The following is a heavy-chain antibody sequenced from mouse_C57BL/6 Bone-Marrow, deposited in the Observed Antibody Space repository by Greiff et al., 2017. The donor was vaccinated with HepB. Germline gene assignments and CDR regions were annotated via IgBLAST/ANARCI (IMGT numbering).Heavy chain of an antibody. Sequence: VQLQQPGAELVKPGASVKMSCKASGYTFTSYWITWVKQRPGQGLEWIGDIYPGSGSTNYNEKFKSKATLTVDTSSSTAYMQLSSLTSEDSAVYYCARIYYDYGGAWFAYWGQGTLVTVSA. CDR3: ARIYYDYGGAWFAY. CDR1: GYTFTSYW. V-gene: IGHV1-55*01. CDR2: IYPGSGST. J-gene: IGHJ3*01. D-gene: IGHD2-4*01.